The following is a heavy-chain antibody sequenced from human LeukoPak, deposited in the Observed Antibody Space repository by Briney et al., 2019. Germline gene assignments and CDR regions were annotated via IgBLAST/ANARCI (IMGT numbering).Heavy chain of an antibody. CDR2: IRYDGSNK. CDR1: GFTFSSYG. CDR3: ARSESSSSQYYSYYYYMDV. J-gene: IGHJ6*03. D-gene: IGHD6-13*01. V-gene: IGHV3-30*02. Sequence: PGGSLRLSCAASGFTFSSYGMHWVRQAPGKGLEWVAFIRYDGSNKYYADSVKGRFTISRDNSKNTLYLQMNSLRAEDTAVYYCARSESSSSQYYSYYYYMDVWGKGTTVTVSS.